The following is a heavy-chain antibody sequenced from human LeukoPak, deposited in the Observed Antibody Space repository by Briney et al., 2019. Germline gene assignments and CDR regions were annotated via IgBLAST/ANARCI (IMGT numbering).Heavy chain of an antibody. CDR2: ISWNSGSI. Sequence: GGSLRLSCAASGFTFDDYAMHWVRQAPGKGLEWVSGISWNSGSIGYADSVKGRFTISRDNAKNSLYLQMNSLRAEDTAVYYCARDSHPGGFDYWGQGTLVTVSS. J-gene: IGHJ4*02. CDR1: GFTFDDYA. CDR3: ARDSHPGGFDY. D-gene: IGHD3-16*01. V-gene: IGHV3-9*01.